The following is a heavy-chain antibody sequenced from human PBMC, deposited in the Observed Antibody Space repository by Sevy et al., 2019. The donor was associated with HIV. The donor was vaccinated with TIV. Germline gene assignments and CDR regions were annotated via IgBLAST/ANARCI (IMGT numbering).Heavy chain of an antibody. CDR1: GSTFNSHG. V-gene: IGHV3-30*02. J-gene: IGHJ4*02. CDR2: IQYDGGNK. CDR3: VKDPLISLGADLFDY. Sequence: GGSLRLSCATSGSTFNSHGMHWVRQAPGKGLEWVSFIQYDGGNKNYADSVKGRFTISRDNSKNTLYLQLSSLRTEDTALYYCVKDPLISLGADLFDYWGQGTLVTVSS. D-gene: IGHD7-27*01.